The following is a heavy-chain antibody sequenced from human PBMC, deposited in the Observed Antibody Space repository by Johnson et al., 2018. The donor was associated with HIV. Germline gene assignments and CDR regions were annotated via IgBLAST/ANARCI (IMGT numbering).Heavy chain of an antibody. J-gene: IGHJ3*02. CDR2: IRYDGSNK. CDR3: ATDLSRWELHPLSAFVI. Sequence: QVQLVESGGGLAQPGGSLRLSCSASGFTFSTNVMSWVRQAPGKGLEWVSFIRYDGSNKYSGDSVKGRFTISRDNSKNTLYLQMNSLRAEDTAVYYFATDLSRWELHPLSAFVIWDQGTMVTVSS. CDR1: GFTFSTNV. D-gene: IGHD4-23*01. V-gene: IGHV3-30*02.